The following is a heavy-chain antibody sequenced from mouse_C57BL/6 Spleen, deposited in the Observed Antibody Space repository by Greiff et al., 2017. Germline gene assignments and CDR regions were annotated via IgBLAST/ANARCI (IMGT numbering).Heavy chain of an antibody. CDR3: ARNSNYWYFDV. CDR2: IYPGDGDT. D-gene: IGHD2-5*01. V-gene: IGHV1-82*01. Sequence: QVQLKQSGPELVKPGASVKISCKASGYAFSSSWMNWVKQRPGKGLEWIGRIYPGDGDTNYNGKFKGKATLTADKSSSTSYLKLSSLTSEDSAVYFCARNSNYWYFDVWGTGTTVTVSA. J-gene: IGHJ1*03. CDR1: GYAFSSSW.